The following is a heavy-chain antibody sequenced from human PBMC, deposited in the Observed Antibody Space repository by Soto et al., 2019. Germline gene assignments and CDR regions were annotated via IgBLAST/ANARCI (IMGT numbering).Heavy chain of an antibody. J-gene: IGHJ6*02. CDR2: ISYDGSNK. CDR3: AKEHSGSYYVKYYYYGMDV. V-gene: IGHV3-30*18. D-gene: IGHD1-26*01. CDR1: GFTFSSYG. Sequence: GGSLRLSCAASGFTFSSYGMHWVRQAPGKGLEWVAVISYDGSNKYYADSVKGRFTISRDNSKNTLYLQMNSLRAEDTAVYYCAKEHSGSYYVKYYYYGMDVWGQGTTVTVSS.